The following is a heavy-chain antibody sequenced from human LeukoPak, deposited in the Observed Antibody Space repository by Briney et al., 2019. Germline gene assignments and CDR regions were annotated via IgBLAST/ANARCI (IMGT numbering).Heavy chain of an antibody. CDR3: ARGTTRYTTTYYFDY. CDR2: IYYSGDT. Sequence: ASETLSLTCTVSGTSISNYYWSWIRQPPGKGLEWIRYIYYSGDTNYNPSLKSRVTMSVDTSKNQFSLKLSSLTAADTAVFYCARGTTRYTTTYYFDYWGQGTLVTVSS. CDR1: GTSISNYY. J-gene: IGHJ4*02. V-gene: IGHV4-59*13. D-gene: IGHD2-2*02.